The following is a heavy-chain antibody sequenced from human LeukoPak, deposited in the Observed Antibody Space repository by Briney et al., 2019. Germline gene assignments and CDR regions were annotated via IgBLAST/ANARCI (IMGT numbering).Heavy chain of an antibody. V-gene: IGHV3-30-3*01. Sequence: GGSLRLSCAASGFTFSSYAMHWVRQAPGKGLEWVAVISYDGSNKYYADSVKGRFTISRDNSKNTLYLQMNSLRAEDTAVYYCASLKWIAAAVSSLIDYWGQGTLVTVSS. CDR2: ISYDGSNK. D-gene: IGHD6-13*01. J-gene: IGHJ4*02. CDR3: ASLKWIAAAVSSLIDY. CDR1: GFTFSSYA.